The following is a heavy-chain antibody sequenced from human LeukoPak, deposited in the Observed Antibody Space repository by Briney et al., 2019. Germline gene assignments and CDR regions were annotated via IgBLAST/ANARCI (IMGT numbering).Heavy chain of an antibody. V-gene: IGHV4-59*08. J-gene: IGHJ4*02. CDR1: GGSISSYY. CDR2: IYYSGST. D-gene: IGHD3-22*01. Sequence: SETLSLTCTVSGGSISSYYWSWIRQPPGKGLEWIGYIYYSGSTNYNPSPKSRVTISVDTSKNQFSLKLSSVTAADTAVYYCASVYDSSGYDPPYFDYWGQGTLVTVSS. CDR3: ASVYDSSGYDPPYFDY.